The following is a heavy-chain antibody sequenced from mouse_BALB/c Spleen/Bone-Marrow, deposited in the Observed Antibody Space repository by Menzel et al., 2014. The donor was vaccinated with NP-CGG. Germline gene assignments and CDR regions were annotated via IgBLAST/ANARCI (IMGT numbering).Heavy chain of an antibody. CDR2: ISSGSSNI. CDR1: GFTFSSFG. CDR3: TRGGNWDDFDY. D-gene: IGHD4-1*01. J-gene: IGHJ2*01. V-gene: IGHV5-17*02. Sequence: EVNVVESGGGLVQPGGSRKLSCAASGFTFSSFGMHWVRQAPEKGLEWAAYISSGSSNIYYEDTVKGRFTISRDNPKNTLFLQMTSLRSEDTAMYYCTRGGNWDDFDYWGQGTTLTVSS.